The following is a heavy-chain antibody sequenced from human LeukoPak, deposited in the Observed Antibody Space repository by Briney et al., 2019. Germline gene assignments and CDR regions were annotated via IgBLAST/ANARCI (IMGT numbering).Heavy chain of an antibody. CDR2: ISGSGGST. J-gene: IGHJ4*02. CDR1: GFTFSSYA. Sequence: QPGGSLRLSCAASGFTFSSYAMSWVRQAPGKGLEWVSAISGSGGSTYYADSVKGRFTISRDNSKNTLYLQMNSLRAEDTAVYYCARSRGGRTMAADYWGQGTLVTVSS. V-gene: IGHV3-23*01. D-gene: IGHD3-10*01. CDR3: ARSRGGRTMAADY.